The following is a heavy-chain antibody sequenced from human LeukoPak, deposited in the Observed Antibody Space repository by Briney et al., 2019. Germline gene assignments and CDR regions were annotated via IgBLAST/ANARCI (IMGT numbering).Heavy chain of an antibody. D-gene: IGHD5-18*01. Sequence: SETLSLTCTVSGGSISSYYWSWIRQPAGKGLEWIGRIYTSGSTNYNPSLKSRVTISIDTPKNQFSLQLNSVTAADTAVYYCARDRGYSYAFDYWGQGTLVTVSS. J-gene: IGHJ4*02. CDR3: ARDRGYSYAFDY. CDR1: GGSISSYY. CDR2: IYTSGST. V-gene: IGHV4-4*07.